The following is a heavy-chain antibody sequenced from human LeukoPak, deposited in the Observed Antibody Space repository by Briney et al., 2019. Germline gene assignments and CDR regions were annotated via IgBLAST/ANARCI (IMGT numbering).Heavy chain of an antibody. Sequence: PGGSLRLTCAASEFTFSSYAMSWVRQAPGKGLEWISYISSSSNTIYYADSVKGRFTISRDNAKNSLYLQMNSLRAKDTAVYYCARSSKELGGYAPWELIPPFDFWGQGTLVTVSS. J-gene: IGHJ4*02. D-gene: IGHD1-7*01. CDR3: ARSSKELGGYAPWELIPPFDF. CDR2: ISSSSNTI. CDR1: EFTFSSYA. V-gene: IGHV3-48*01.